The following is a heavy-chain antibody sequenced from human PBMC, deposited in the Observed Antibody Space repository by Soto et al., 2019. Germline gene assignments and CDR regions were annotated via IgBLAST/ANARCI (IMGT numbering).Heavy chain of an antibody. D-gene: IGHD3-10*01. CDR3: ARGMSDGFGEVS. CDR1: GYTFTNDD. J-gene: IGHJ5*02. CDR2: MSPNSGNT. V-gene: IGHV1-8*02. Sequence: QVQLVQSGAEVKKPGASVKVSCKTSGYTFTNDDINWVRQAAGQGLEWIGWMSPNSGNTGYAQKFQGRVTLTRDTSISTADMELSSLRSEDTAVYYCARGMSDGFGEVSWGQGTLVTVSS.